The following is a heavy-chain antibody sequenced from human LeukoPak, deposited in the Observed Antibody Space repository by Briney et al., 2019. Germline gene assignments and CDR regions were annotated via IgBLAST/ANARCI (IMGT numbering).Heavy chain of an antibody. D-gene: IGHD2-2*01. Sequence: ASVKVSCKASASTFSTYAIHWVRQAPGQGLEWMGWINPNSGGTNYAQKFQGRVTMTRDTSISTAYMELSRLRSGDTAVYYCARDRKVVPAAENWFDPWGQGTLVTVSS. CDR1: ASTFSTYA. CDR2: INPNSGGT. V-gene: IGHV1-2*02. J-gene: IGHJ5*02. CDR3: ARDRKVVPAAENWFDP.